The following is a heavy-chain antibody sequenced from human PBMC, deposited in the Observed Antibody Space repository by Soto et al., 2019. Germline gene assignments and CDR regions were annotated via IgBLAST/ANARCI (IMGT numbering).Heavy chain of an antibody. V-gene: IGHV3-23*01. Sequence: EVQLLESGGDLVRPGGSLRLSCAASGFTFSTFAMTWVRQAPGKGLEWVSAIVGNGGATFYADSVKGRFSISRDNSKXXXXXXXXXXXXXXXXXXXXXXXXXRDSGSSWGQGTLVVVSS. J-gene: IGHJ1*01. D-gene: IGHD3-10*01. CDR1: GFTFSTFA. CDR3: XXXXXRDSGSS. CDR2: IVGNGGAT.